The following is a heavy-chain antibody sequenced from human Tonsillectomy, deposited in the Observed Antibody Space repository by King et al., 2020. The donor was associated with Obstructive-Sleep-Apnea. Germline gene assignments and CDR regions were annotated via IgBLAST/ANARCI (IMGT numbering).Heavy chain of an antibody. Sequence: ITLKESGPTLVKPTQTLTLTCTFFGCSLSTSGVGVGWSRQPPGNALGWLARIYWCVDKRYSPSLKSRLTITKDTSKTQVVLTMTNMDPVDTATYYCAHSRVDTALDYWGQGTLVTVSS. J-gene: IGHJ4*02. CDR1: GCSLSTSGVG. CDR2: IYWCVDK. V-gene: IGHV2-5*01. CDR3: AHSRVDTALDY. D-gene: IGHD5-18*01.